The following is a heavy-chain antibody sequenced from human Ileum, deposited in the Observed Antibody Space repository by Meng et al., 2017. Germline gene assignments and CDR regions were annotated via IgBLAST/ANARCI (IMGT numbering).Heavy chain of an antibody. CDR1: GDSNSSGGYF. CDR2: IYSSGGT. V-gene: IGHV4-31*01. J-gene: IGHJ4*02. Sequence: HVPLLDSGPGLLNPSPPPLPNSTGPGDSNSSGGYFWTWHRHPPGKGLEWIGYIYSSGGTYYTPSLKSLVTISLDTSKNQFSLRLSSVTAADTAGYYCARIGFCSGRSCYGFFDYWGQGTLVTVSS. D-gene: IGHD2-15*01. CDR3: ARIGFCSGRSCYGFFDY.